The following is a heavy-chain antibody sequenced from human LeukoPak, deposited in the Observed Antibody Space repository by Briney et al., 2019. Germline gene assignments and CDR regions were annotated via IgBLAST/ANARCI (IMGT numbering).Heavy chain of an antibody. CDR2: IYYSGST. CDR1: GGSISSYY. CDR3: ARRREFSAFDI. V-gene: IGHV4-59*08. Sequence: SETLSLTCTVSGGSISSYYWSWIRQPPGKGLEWIGYIYYSGSTNYNPSLKSRVTISVDTSKNQFSLKLSSVTAADTAVYYCARRREFSAFDIWGQGTMVTVSS. J-gene: IGHJ3*02. D-gene: IGHD3-3*01.